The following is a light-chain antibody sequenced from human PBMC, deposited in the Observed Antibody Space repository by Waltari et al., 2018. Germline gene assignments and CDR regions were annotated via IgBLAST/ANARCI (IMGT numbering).Light chain of an antibody. V-gene: IGKV3-15*01. Sequence: ERVMTQSPTTLSVSPGEGATLSCRASQDIGSNLAWYQQKPGQAPRLLIYGSSTRATDIPARFRGSGSGTEFTLTISSLQSEDFAVYYCQQYDDRSYTFGQGPSWRSN. CDR1: QDIGSN. J-gene: IGKJ2*01. CDR3: QQYDDRSYT. CDR2: GSS.